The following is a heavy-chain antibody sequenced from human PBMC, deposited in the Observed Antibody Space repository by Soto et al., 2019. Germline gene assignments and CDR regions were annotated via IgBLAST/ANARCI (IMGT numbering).Heavy chain of an antibody. Sequence: ASVKVSCKASGYTFTGYYMHWVRQAPGQGLEWMGWINPNSGGTNYAQKFQGWVTMTRDTSISTAYMELSRLRSDDTAVHYCARAIAAAVPYFDYWGQGTLVTVSS. CDR3: ARAIAAAVPYFDY. J-gene: IGHJ4*02. CDR2: INPNSGGT. D-gene: IGHD6-13*01. CDR1: GYTFTGYY. V-gene: IGHV1-2*04.